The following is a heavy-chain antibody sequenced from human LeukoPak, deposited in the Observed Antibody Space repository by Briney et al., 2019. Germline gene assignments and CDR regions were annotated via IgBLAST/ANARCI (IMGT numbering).Heavy chain of an antibody. CDR2: ISYDGSNK. J-gene: IGHJ3*02. V-gene: IGHV3-30*18. CDR1: GFTFSSYG. Sequence: SGRSLRLSCAASGFTFSSYGMHWVRQAPGKGLEWVAVISYDGSNKYYADSVKGRFTISRDNSKNTLYLQMNSLRAEDTAVYYCAKDEGATTDAFDIWGQGTMVTVSS. D-gene: IGHD1-26*01. CDR3: AKDEGATTDAFDI.